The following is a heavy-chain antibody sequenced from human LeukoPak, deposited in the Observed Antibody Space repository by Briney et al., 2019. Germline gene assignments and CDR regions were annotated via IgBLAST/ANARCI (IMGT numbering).Heavy chain of an antibody. J-gene: IGHJ5*02. CDR2: IYYSGST. Sequence: SEILSLTCAVSGGSISSSSYYWGWIRQPPGKGLEWIVSIYYSGSTYYNPSLKSRVTISVDTSKNQFSLKLSSVTAADTAVYYCARHEVVIMDIVVVPAARPYNWFDPWGQGTLVTVSS. CDR3: ARHEVVIMDIVVVPAARPYNWFDP. V-gene: IGHV4-39*01. CDR1: GGSISSSSYY. D-gene: IGHD2-2*03.